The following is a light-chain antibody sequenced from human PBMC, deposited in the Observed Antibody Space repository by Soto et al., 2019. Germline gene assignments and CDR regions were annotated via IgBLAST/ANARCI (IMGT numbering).Light chain of an antibody. CDR2: AAS. CDR3: QQSYSSPYT. Sequence: IQMTQSPSSLSASVGGRVTITCRASQTISSYLNWYQQTPGRAPALLISAASTLQSGVPSRFSGSGSGTDFTLTSSRLQPEDFATYYCQQSYSSPYTFGQGTKLEIK. V-gene: IGKV1-39*01. CDR1: QTISSY. J-gene: IGKJ2*01.